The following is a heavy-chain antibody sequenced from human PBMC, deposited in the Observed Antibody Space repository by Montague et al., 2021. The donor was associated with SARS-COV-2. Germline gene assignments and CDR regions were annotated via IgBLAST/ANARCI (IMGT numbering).Heavy chain of an antibody. D-gene: IGHD6-25*01. J-gene: IGHJ4*02. Sequence: SETLSLTCTVAGGSISSGSYYSGWFRRPPGKGLEWIGNIHSSGTTYYKSRVTISVDTSKNQFSLKMTSVTAADTAVYYCARRLGGSGWLDYWGQGTLVTVSS. CDR1: GGSISSGSYY. V-gene: IGHV4-39*01. CDR2: IHSSGTT. CDR3: ARRLGGSGWLDY.